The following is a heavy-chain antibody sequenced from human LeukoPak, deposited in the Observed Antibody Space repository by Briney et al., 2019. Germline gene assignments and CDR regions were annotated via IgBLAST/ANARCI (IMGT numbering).Heavy chain of an antibody. CDR3: ARDLIGYCSNTSCQHKELDY. CDR1: GYTFTGDY. J-gene: IGHJ4*02. Sequence: ASVKVSCKASGYTFTGDYMHWVRQAPGQGLEWMGWINPNSGGTNYAQKFQGRVTMTRDTSISTAYMELSRLRSDDTAVYHCARDLIGYCSNTSCQHKELDYWGQGTLVTVSS. V-gene: IGHV1-2*02. D-gene: IGHD2-2*01. CDR2: INPNSGGT.